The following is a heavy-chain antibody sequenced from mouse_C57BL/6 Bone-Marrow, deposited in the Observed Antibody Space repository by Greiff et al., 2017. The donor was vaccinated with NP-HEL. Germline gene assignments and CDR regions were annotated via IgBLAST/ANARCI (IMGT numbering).Heavy chain of an antibody. CDR2: INPSSGYT. CDR1: GYTFTSYW. V-gene: IGHV1-7*01. Sequence: VQVVESGAELAKPGASVKLSCKASGYTFTSYWMHWVKQRPGQGLEWIGYINPSSGYTKYNQKFKDKATLTADKSSSTAYMQLSSLTYEDSAVYYCARESSLLYYYAMDYWGQGTSVTVSS. J-gene: IGHJ4*01. D-gene: IGHD6-5*01. CDR3: ARESSLLYYYAMDY.